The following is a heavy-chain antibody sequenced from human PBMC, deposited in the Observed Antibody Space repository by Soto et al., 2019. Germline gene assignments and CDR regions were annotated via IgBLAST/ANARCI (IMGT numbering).Heavy chain of an antibody. D-gene: IGHD6-13*01. Sequence: EVQLVESGGGLVQPGGSLRLSCAASGFTVSSNYMSWVRQAPGKGLEWVSVIYSGGSTYYADSVKGRFTISRDNSKNTLYLQMNSLRAEDTAVYYCARDKVAAAYFDYWGQGTLVTVSS. CDR1: GFTVSSNY. CDR3: ARDKVAAAYFDY. V-gene: IGHV3-66*01. CDR2: IYSGGST. J-gene: IGHJ4*02.